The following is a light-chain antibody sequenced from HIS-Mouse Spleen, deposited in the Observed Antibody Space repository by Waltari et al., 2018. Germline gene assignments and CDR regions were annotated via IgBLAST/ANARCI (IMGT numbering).Light chain of an antibody. V-gene: IGLV3-10*01. J-gene: IGLJ2*01. CDR1: ALPNKY. CDR2: EDS. Sequence: SYELTQPPSVSVSPGQTARINCSGAALPNKYAYWDQQKSGQAPVLVIYEDSKRPSGIPERFSGSSSGTMATLTISGAQVEDEADYYCYSTDSSGNHRVFGGGTKLTVL. CDR3: YSTDSSGNHRV.